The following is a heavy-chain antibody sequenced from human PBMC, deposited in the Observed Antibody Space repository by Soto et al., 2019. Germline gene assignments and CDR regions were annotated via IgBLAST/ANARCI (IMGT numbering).Heavy chain of an antibody. CDR2: SGRRTSHI. CDR3: VRDYYDTSGYPYSFDM. CDR1: TFTLGPNT. J-gene: IGHJ3*02. V-gene: IGHV3-21*05. Sequence: AGSMTPACPVSTFTLGPNTTNCDSHADGKGLEWVSVSGRRTSHIFDAKSVKGSFTISRDNAKNSLYLNPTRLRAEDRAVYFCVRDYYDTSGYPYSFDMWGQGTMVTVSS. D-gene: IGHD3-22*01.